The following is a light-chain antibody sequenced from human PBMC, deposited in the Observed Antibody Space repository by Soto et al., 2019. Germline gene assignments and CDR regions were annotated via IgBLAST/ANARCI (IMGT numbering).Light chain of an antibody. Sequence: QSALTQPPSASGSPGQSVTISCTGTSSDVGGDNYVSWYQQHPGKAPKLMIYEVSKRPSGVPDRFSGSKSGNTASLTVSGLQAEDEADYYCRSYAGSNISVVFGGGTKLTVL. CDR3: RSYAGSNISVV. J-gene: IGLJ2*01. CDR2: EVS. CDR1: SSDVGGDNY. V-gene: IGLV2-8*01.